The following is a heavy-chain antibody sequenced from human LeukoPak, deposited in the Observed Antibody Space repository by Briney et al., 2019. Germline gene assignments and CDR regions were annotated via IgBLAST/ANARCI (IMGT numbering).Heavy chain of an antibody. CDR3: ASANTVRSWPSHPTADY. CDR1: GGTFSSYA. V-gene: IGHV1-69*13. D-gene: IGHD3-10*01. Sequence: GASVKVSCKASGGTFSSYAISWVRQAPGQGLEWMGGIIPIFGTANYAQKFQGRVTITADESTSTAYMGLSSLRSEDTAVYYCASANTVRSWPSHPTADYWGQGTLVTVSS. CDR2: IIPIFGTA. J-gene: IGHJ4*02.